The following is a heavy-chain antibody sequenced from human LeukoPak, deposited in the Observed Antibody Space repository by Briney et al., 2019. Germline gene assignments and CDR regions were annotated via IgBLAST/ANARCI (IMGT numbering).Heavy chain of an antibody. Sequence: GGSLRLSCAASGFTFSDYYMSWIRQAPGKGLEWVSSISSGSSYIYYADSLKGRFTISRDNAKNSLYLQMNSLRVEDTAVYYCARRLKAATGDAFDIWGQGAMVTVSS. V-gene: IGHV3-11*06. J-gene: IGHJ3*02. CDR1: GFTFSDYY. D-gene: IGHD6-13*01. CDR3: ARRLKAATGDAFDI. CDR2: ISSGSSYI.